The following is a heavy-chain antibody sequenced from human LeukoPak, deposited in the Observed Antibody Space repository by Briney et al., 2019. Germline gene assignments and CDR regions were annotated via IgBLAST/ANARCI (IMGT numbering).Heavy chain of an antibody. Sequence: PGGSLRLSCAASGFTFSSYAMSWVRQAPGKGREGVSAISGSGGSTYYADSVKGRFTISRDNSKNTLYLQMNSLRAEDTAVYYCAKDPPYGDYGRYYFDYWGQGTLVTVSS. D-gene: IGHD4-17*01. CDR1: GFTFSSYA. J-gene: IGHJ4*02. CDR3: AKDPPYGDYGRYYFDY. CDR2: ISGSGGST. V-gene: IGHV3-23*01.